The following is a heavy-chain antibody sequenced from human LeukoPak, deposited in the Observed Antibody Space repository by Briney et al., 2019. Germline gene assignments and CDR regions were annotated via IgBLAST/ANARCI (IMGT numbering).Heavy chain of an antibody. J-gene: IGHJ5*02. CDR1: GGSISIYY. CDR2: IYYSGST. V-gene: IGHV4-59*01. D-gene: IGHD6-13*01. CDR3: ARTIAAAGTNWFDP. Sequence: SETLSLTCTVSGGSISIYYWSWIRQPPGKGLEWIGYIYYSGSTNYNPSLKSRVTISVDTSKNQFSLKLSSVTAADTAVYYCARTIAAAGTNWFDPWGQGTLVTVSS.